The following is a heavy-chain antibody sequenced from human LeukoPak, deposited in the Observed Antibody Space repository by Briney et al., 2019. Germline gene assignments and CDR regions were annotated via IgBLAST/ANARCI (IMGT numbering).Heavy chain of an antibody. CDR2: ITNNGRKT. V-gene: IGHV3-11*04. J-gene: IGHJ4*02. Sequence: GGSLRLSCAASGFIFNDYFMAWIRQTPGKGLEWVSYITNNGRKTYYADSMKGRFTISRDNAKNSLYLQMNSLRAEDTAVYYCARGRPTPDWGQGTLVTVSS. CDR1: GFIFNDYF. CDR3: ARGRPTPD.